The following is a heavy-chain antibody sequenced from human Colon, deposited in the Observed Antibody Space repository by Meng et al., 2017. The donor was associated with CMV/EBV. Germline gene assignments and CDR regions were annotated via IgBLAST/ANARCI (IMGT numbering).Heavy chain of an antibody. V-gene: IGHV4-34*01. Sequence: QLQLQQCGAGLLKPSETLSLTCSVYGGSFSVYYWSWIRQPPGKGLEWIGEINHSGSTNYNPSLKSRVTISVDTSKNQFSLKLSSVIAADTAVYYCARGGAPRRPPGARWGQGTLVTVSS. J-gene: IGHJ4*02. CDR1: GGSFSVYY. D-gene: IGHD1-26*01. CDR2: INHSGST. CDR3: ARGGAPRRPPGAR.